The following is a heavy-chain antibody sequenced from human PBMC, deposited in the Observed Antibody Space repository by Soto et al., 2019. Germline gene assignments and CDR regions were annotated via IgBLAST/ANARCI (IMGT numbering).Heavy chain of an antibody. CDR3: VKATLPTAIKFGVDS. J-gene: IGHJ5*01. CDR1: GFTFSSYG. D-gene: IGHD2-2*01. CDR2: ISHDGNQK. V-gene: IGHV3-30*18. Sequence: GESLKISCAASGFTFSSYGMHWVRQTPDKGLEWVAVISHDGNQKYYADFAKGRFTISRDNARNTLHLQMNSLRPEDTAFFYCVKATLPTAIKFGVDSWGQGTLVTVSS.